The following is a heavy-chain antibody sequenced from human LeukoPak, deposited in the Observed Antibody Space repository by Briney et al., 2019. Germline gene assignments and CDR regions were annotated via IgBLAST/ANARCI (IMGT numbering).Heavy chain of an antibody. CDR1: GFSFSSYW. CDR2: IKQDGTEK. V-gene: IGHV3-7*04. J-gene: IGHJ4*02. Sequence: GGSLRLSCAASGFSFSSYWMSWVRQAPGKGLECVADIKQDGTEKYYVDSVKGRFTISRDNAKKSLYLQMNSLRAEDTAVYYCARAYQLLFVDTHFDYWGQGTLVTVSS. D-gene: IGHD2-2*01. CDR3: ARAYQLLFVDTHFDY.